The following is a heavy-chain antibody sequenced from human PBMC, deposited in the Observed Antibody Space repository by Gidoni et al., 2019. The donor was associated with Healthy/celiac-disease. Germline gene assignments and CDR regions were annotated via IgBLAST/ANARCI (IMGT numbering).Heavy chain of an antibody. Sequence: QVTLKESGPVLVKPTETLTLTCTVSGFSTSNARMGVSWIRQPPGKALEWLAHIFSNDEKSYSTSLKSRLTISKDTSKSQVVLTMTNMDPVDTATYYCARRIMITFGGVPSTDFSHFDLWGRGTLVTVSS. D-gene: IGHD3-16*01. J-gene: IGHJ2*01. CDR1: GFSTSNARMG. CDR2: IFSNDEK. V-gene: IGHV2-26*01. CDR3: ARRIMITFGGVPSTDFSHFDL.